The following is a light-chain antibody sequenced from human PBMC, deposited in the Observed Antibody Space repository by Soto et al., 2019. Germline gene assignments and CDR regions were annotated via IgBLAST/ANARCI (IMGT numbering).Light chain of an antibody. CDR3: QQYGSPPT. CDR1: QSVSSSY. Sequence: EIVLTQSPGALSLSPGERAALSCRASQSVSSSYLAWYQQKPGQAPRLLIYGASSRATGIPDRFSGSGSGTDFTLTISRLEPEDFAVYYCQQYGSPPTFDQGTKVEIK. CDR2: GAS. J-gene: IGKJ1*01. V-gene: IGKV3-20*01.